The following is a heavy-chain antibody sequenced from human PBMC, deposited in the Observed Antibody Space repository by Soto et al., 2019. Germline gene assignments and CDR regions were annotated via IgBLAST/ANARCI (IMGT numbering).Heavy chain of an antibody. Sequence: QITLKESGPTLVKPTQTLTLTCTFSGFSLSTSGVGVGWIRQPPGKALEWLALIYWDDDKRYSPSLKSRLTITKDTSKKQVALTMTNMDPVDTATYFCTHSRCGGDCLQSYSSHYYYGMDVWGQGTTVTVSS. D-gene: IGHD2-21*02. CDR2: IYWDDDK. V-gene: IGHV2-5*02. CDR1: GFSLSTSGVG. CDR3: THSRCGGDCLQSYSSHYYYGMDV. J-gene: IGHJ6*02.